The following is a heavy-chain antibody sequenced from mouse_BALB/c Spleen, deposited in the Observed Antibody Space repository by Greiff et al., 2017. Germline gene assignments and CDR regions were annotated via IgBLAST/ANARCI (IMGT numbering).Heavy chain of an antibody. V-gene: IGHV5-9-4*01. CDR1: GFTFSSYA. J-gene: IGHJ3*01. Sequence: DVKLVESGGGLVKPGGSLKLSCAASGFTFSSYAMSWVRQSPEKRLEGVAEISSGGSYTYYPDTVTGRFTISRDNAKNTLYLEMSSLRSEDTAMYYCARADGYYGWFAYWGQGTLVTVSA. CDR2: ISSGGSYT. CDR3: ARADGYYGWFAY. D-gene: IGHD2-3*01.